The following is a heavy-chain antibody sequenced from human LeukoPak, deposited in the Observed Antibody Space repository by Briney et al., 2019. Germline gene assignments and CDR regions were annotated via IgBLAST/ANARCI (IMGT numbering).Heavy chain of an antibody. J-gene: IGHJ4*02. CDR1: GFTFSDHY. CDR2: TRNKANSYTT. Sequence: GGSLRLSCAASGFTFSDHYMDWVRQAPGKGLEWVGRTRNKANSYTTEYAASVKGRFTISRDDSKNSLYLQMNSLKTADTAVYYCARVGPEEGVDYWGQGTLVTVSS. V-gene: IGHV3-72*01. CDR3: ARVGPEEGVDY. D-gene: IGHD3-10*01.